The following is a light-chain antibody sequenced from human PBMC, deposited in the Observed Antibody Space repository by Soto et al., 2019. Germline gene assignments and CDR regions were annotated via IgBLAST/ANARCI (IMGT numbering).Light chain of an antibody. J-gene: IGLJ3*02. Sequence: QSVLTQPAPVSGSPGQSITISCTGTSSDVGGYNYVSWYQQHPGKAPKLMIYEVSNRPSGVSNRFSGSKSGNTASLTISGLQAEDEADYYCSSYTSSSTWVFGGGTQLTVL. CDR2: EVS. CDR1: SSDVGGYNY. CDR3: SSYTSSSTWV. V-gene: IGLV2-14*01.